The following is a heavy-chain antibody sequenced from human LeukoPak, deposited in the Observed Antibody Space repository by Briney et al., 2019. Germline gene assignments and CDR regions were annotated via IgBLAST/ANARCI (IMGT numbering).Heavy chain of an antibody. J-gene: IGHJ3*02. CDR1: GGTFSSYA. V-gene: IGHV1-69*05. CDR2: IIPIFGTA. CDR3: ARTVTDAFDI. Sequence: GASVKVSCKASGGTFSSYAISWVRQAPGQGLEWMGGIIPIFGTANYAQKFQGRVTMTTDTSTSTAYMELRSLRSDDTAVYYCARTVTDAFDIWGQGTMVTVSS. D-gene: IGHD4-23*01.